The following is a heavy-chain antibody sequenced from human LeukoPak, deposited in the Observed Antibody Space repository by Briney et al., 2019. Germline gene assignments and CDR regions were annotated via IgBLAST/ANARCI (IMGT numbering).Heavy chain of an antibody. CDR2: IYSGGST. CDR3: ARGQSGSYYVFDY. J-gene: IGHJ4*02. Sequence: GGSLRLSCAASGFTFSSYGMSWVRQAPGKGLEWVSVIYSGGSTYYADSVKGRFTISRDNSKNTLYLQMNSLRAEDTAVYYCARGQSGSYYVFDYWGQGTLVTVSS. D-gene: IGHD1-26*01. V-gene: IGHV3-66*01. CDR1: GFTFSSYG.